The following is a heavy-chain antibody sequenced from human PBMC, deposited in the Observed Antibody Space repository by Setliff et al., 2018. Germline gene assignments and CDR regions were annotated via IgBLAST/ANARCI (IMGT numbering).Heavy chain of an antibody. CDR1: GFTFSRYG. J-gene: IGHJ3*02. V-gene: IGHV3-33*06. Sequence: PGGSLRLSCAASGFTFSRYGMHWVRQAPGKGLGWVTVIWPDGSDEYYADSVKGRFTISRDNSKNTLYLQMNSLRAEDTAVYYCAKGVGNCRGGNCYSDAFDIWGQGTMVTVS. D-gene: IGHD2-15*01. CDR3: AKGVGNCRGGNCYSDAFDI. CDR2: IWPDGSDE.